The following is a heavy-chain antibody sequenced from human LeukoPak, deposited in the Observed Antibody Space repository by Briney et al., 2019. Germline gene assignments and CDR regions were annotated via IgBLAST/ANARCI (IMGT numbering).Heavy chain of an antibody. CDR2: IYYSGST. V-gene: IGHV4-59*01. CDR1: GGSIRSYY. D-gene: IGHD3-10*01. Sequence: SETLSLTCTVSGGSIRSYYWSWIRQPPGKGLEWIGYIYYSGSTNYNPSLKSRVTISVDTSKNQFSLKLSSVTAADTAVYYCARGHYGSGSYYWDYYYYGIAVWGQGTTVTVSS. CDR3: ARGHYGSGSYYWDYYYYGIAV. J-gene: IGHJ6*02.